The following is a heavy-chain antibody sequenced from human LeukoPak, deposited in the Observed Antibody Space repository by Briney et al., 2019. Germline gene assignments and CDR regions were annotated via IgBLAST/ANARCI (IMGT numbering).Heavy chain of an antibody. Sequence: PSVKVSXKASGGTFSSYAISWVRQTPGQGLEWMGGIIPIFGTANYAQKSQGRVTFTTDEPTSTGYVELRSLRSEDTAVYYCARWNERVRGVFDYWDQGTLVTVSS. CDR3: ARWNERVRGVFDY. J-gene: IGHJ4*02. D-gene: IGHD3-10*01. CDR2: IIPIFGTA. CDR1: GGTFSSYA. V-gene: IGHV1-69*05.